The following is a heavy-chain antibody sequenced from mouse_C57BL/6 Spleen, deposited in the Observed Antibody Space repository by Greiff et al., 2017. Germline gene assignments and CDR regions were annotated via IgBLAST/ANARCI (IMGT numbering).Heavy chain of an antibody. CDR1: GYTFTDYY. J-gene: IGHJ3*01. D-gene: IGHD2-2*01. Sequence: VQLQQSGPELVKPGASVKISCKASGYTFTDYYMNWVKQSHGKSLEWIGEIYPNNGGTSYNQKFKGKATLTVDKSSSTAYMELRSLTSEDSAVYYCARAGYDGNDMAYWGQGTLVTVAA. CDR3: ARAGYDGNDMAY. CDR2: IYPNNGGT. V-gene: IGHV1-26*01.